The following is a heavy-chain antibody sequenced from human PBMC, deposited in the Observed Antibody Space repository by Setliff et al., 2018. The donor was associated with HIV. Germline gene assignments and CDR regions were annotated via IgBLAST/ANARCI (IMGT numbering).Heavy chain of an antibody. J-gene: IGHJ4*02. Sequence: GGSLRLSCAASGFTFSSYGMHWVRQAPGKGLEWVAFIRCDGSNEYYADSVKGRFTISRDNSKNTLYLQINSLKAEDTALYYCARTDSSGYYYGGVYWGQGTLVTVSS. CDR3: ARTDSSGYYYGGVY. CDR1: GFTFSSYG. V-gene: IGHV3-30*02. CDR2: IRCDGSNE. D-gene: IGHD3-22*01.